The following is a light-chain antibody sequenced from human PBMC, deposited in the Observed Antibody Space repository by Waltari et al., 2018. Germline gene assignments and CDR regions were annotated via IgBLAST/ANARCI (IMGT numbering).Light chain of an antibody. CDR1: QGIGNY. Sequence: DIQMTQSPSSLSASVGDRITTTCRASQGIGNYLAWYQQKPGKVPKPLISGASALQSGVPSRFSGSGSGTDFTLTISSLQPEDVGTYYCQKSKRAPFTFGQGTKLEI. CDR2: GAS. V-gene: IGKV1-27*01. J-gene: IGKJ2*01. CDR3: QKSKRAPFT.